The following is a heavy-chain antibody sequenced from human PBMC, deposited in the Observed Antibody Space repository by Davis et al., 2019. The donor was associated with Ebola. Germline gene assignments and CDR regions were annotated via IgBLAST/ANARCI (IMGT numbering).Heavy chain of an antibody. D-gene: IGHD3-22*01. V-gene: IGHV4-34*01. Sequence: SETLSLTCAVYGGSFSGYYWSWIRQPPGKGLEWIGEINHSGSTNYNPSLKSRVTISVDTSKNQFSLKLSSVTAADTAVYYCARHGRHYYDSSGYPAAGAWYFDLWGRGTLVTVSS. CDR3: ARHGRHYYDSSGYPAAGAWYFDL. J-gene: IGHJ2*01. CDR1: GGSFSGYY. CDR2: INHSGST.